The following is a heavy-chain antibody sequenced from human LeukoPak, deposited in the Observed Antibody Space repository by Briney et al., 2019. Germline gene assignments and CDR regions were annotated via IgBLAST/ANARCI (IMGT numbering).Heavy chain of an antibody. CDR1: GGSISSYY. J-gene: IGHJ6*02. CDR2: IYHSGST. Sequence: KASETLSLTCTVPGGSISSYYWSWIRQPPGKGLEWIGYIYHSGSTNYNPSLKSRVTISVDTSKNQFSLKLSSVTAADTAVYYCARTIVGATEPYYYYGMDVWGQGTTVTVSS. D-gene: IGHD1-26*01. V-gene: IGHV4-59*01. CDR3: ARTIVGATEPYYYYGMDV.